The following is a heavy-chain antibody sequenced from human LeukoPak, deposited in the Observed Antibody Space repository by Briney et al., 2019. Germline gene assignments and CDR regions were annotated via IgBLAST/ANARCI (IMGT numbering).Heavy chain of an antibody. V-gene: IGHV4-34*01. Sequence: SETLSLTCAVYGGSFSGYYWSWIRQPPGKGLEWVGEINHSGSTNYNPSLKSRVTISVDTSKNQFSLKLSSVTATDTAVYYCARVQDCGGDCYYDAFDIWGQGTMVTVSS. CDR2: INHSGST. D-gene: IGHD2-21*02. CDR1: GGSFSGYY. J-gene: IGHJ3*02. CDR3: ARVQDCGGDCYYDAFDI.